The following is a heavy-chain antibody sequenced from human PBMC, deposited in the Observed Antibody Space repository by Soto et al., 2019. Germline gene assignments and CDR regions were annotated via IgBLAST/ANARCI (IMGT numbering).Heavy chain of an antibody. D-gene: IGHD6-25*01. CDR3: ARDLEAGDH. J-gene: IGHJ4*02. CDR2: INPASGST. Sequence: GASVKVSCKTSGYTFTHYYIHWVRQAPGQGLEWLAIINPASGSTNYAQDFLGRVTLTMDTSTTTVYMELSGLRAEDTAIFYCARDLEAGDHWGQGTLVTVSS. V-gene: IGHV1-46*01. CDR1: GYTFTHYY.